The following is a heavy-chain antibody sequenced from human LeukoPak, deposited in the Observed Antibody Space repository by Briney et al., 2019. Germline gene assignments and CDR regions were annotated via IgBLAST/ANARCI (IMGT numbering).Heavy chain of an antibody. CDR1: GGSISSYY. CDR2: IYYSGST. Sequence: SETLSLTCTVSGGSISSYYWSWIRQPPGKGLEWIGYIYYSGSTNYNPSLKSRVTISVDMSKNQFSLKLSSVTAADTAVYYCARLNYYDSSGPLDYWGQGTLVTVSS. J-gene: IGHJ4*02. V-gene: IGHV4-59*08. CDR3: ARLNYYDSSGPLDY. D-gene: IGHD3-22*01.